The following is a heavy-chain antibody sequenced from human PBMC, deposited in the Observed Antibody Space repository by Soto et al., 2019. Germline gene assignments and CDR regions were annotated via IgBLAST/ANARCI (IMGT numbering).Heavy chain of an antibody. V-gene: IGHV4-59*08. CDR2: IHYTGGT. D-gene: IGHD6-19*01. CDR1: GGSISGYS. CDR3: ARRTKLGTAWYPDC. J-gene: IGHJ4*02. Sequence: QVHLQESGPGLVKPSETLSLTCAVSGGSISGYSWSWIRQPPGKGLEWIGNIHYTGGTNYNPSLTTRLTIALDTSKIQSSLQLTSVTAADTAIYYCARRTKLGTAWYPDCWGQGTLVTVSS.